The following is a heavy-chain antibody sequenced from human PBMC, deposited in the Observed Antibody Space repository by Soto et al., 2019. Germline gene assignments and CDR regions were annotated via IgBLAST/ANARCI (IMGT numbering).Heavy chain of an antibody. Sequence: GXSVKVSCNASGYSFTSYGIIWVRQAPGQGLEWMGWISAYNGNTNYAQKLQGRVTMTTDTSASTAYMELRSLRSDDTAVYYCARDIVLVPALVYWGQGTLVTVSS. D-gene: IGHD2-2*01. CDR1: GYSFTSYG. CDR2: ISAYNGNT. V-gene: IGHV1-18*04. J-gene: IGHJ4*02. CDR3: ARDIVLVPALVY.